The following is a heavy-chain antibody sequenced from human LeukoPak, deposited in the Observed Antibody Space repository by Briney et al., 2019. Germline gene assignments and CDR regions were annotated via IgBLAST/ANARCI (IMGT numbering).Heavy chain of an antibody. D-gene: IGHD1-26*01. V-gene: IGHV3-7*01. Sequence: GGSLRLSCAASGFTFSGYWMTWVRQAPGKGLEWVANIKEDGSEKYYVDSVKGRFTISRDNAKNSLYLQMNSLRAEDTAVYYCARMGPTYIPMDVWGKGTTVTVSS. CDR2: IKEDGSEK. CDR1: GFTFSGYW. CDR3: ARMGPTYIPMDV. J-gene: IGHJ6*03.